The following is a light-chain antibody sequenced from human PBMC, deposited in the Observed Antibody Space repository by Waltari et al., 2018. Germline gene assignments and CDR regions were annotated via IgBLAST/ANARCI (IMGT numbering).Light chain of an antibody. CDR3: QQYNAWPPSLT. CDR1: LSVKTY. CDR2: GAS. V-gene: IGKV3-15*01. J-gene: IGKJ4*01. Sequence: EIVMTPSPVTLSVSPGERATRSCRASLSVKTYLAWYHQKPGQAPRLLIYGASSRATGIPARFSGSVSGTEFTLTISSLHSEDFAVYYCQQYNAWPPSLTFGGGTKVEIK.